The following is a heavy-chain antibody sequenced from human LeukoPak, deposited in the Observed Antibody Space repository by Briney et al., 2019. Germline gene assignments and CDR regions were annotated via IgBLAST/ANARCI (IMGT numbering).Heavy chain of an antibody. CDR2: IYSGGST. D-gene: IGHD3-22*01. CDR3: ARVPYYYDSSGSLHDAFDI. Sequence: GGSLRLSCAASGFTVSSNYMNWVRQAPGKGLEWVSIIYSGGSTYYADSVKGRFTISRDNSKNTLYLQMHSLRAEDTAVYYCARVPYYYDSSGSLHDAFDIWGQGTMVTVSS. CDR1: GFTVSSNY. V-gene: IGHV3-53*01. J-gene: IGHJ3*02.